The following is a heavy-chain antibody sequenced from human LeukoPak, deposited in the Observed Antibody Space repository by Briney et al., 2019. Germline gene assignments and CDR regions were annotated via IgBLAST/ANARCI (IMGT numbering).Heavy chain of an antibody. Sequence: GGSLRLSCAASDFSVNTNFMNWVRQAPGKGLEWVSSISSSSSYIYYADSVKGRFTISRDNAKNSLYLQMNSLRAEDTAVYYCARDRGDTVASFDYWGQGTLVTVSS. V-gene: IGHV3-21*01. D-gene: IGHD4-23*01. J-gene: IGHJ4*02. CDR2: ISSSSSYI. CDR3: ARDRGDTVASFDY. CDR1: DFSVNTNF.